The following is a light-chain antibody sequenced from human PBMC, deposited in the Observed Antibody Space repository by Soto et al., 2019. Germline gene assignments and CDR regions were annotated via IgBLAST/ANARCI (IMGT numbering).Light chain of an antibody. Sequence: ENVLWLSLGTLSLSPRERATLSCWASQSVSSYLAWHQQKPGQAPRLLIYGASTRATGIPDRFSGSGSGTDFTLTISRLEPEDFAVYFCQHYCSAPPITFGQGTRLENK. J-gene: IGKJ5*01. CDR3: QHYCSAPPIT. V-gene: IGKV3-20*01. CDR2: GAS. CDR1: QSVSSY.